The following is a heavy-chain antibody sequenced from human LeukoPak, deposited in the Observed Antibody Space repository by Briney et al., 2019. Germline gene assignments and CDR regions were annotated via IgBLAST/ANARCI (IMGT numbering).Heavy chain of an antibody. Sequence: SETLSLTCAVYGGSFSDYYWSWIRQPPGKGLEWIGEINHSGSTNYNPSLKSRVTISVDTSKNQLSLKLSSVTAADTAVYYCARVRGDIVLMVYATHYYFDYWGQGTLVTVSS. J-gene: IGHJ4*02. CDR3: ARVRGDIVLMVYATHYYFDY. D-gene: IGHD2-8*01. CDR1: GGSFSDYY. CDR2: INHSGST. V-gene: IGHV4-34*01.